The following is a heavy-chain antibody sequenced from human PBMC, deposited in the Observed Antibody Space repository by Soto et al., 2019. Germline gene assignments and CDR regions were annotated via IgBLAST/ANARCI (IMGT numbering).Heavy chain of an antibody. V-gene: IGHV1-69*13. CDR2: IIPIFGTA. CDR1: GGTFSSYA. Sequence: ASVKVSCKASGGTFSSYAISWVRQAPGQGLEWMGGIIPIFGTANYAQKFQGRVTITADESTSTAYMELSSLRSEDTAVYYCARVLYYYDSSGYYSTRGFDYWGQGTLVTVS. CDR3: ARVLYYYDSSGYYSTRGFDY. D-gene: IGHD3-22*01. J-gene: IGHJ4*02.